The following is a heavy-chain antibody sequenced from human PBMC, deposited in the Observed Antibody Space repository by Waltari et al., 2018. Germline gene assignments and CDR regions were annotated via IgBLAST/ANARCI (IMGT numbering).Heavy chain of an antibody. D-gene: IGHD1-26*01. CDR3: ARGEGGANEY. Sequence: EVRLVESGGGLVQPGGSRRLFCAASGFPFRNYEMNWVRQAPGKGLEWLSYISSGASTIYYADSVKGRFTISRDNTKNSVYLQMDSLRAEDTAIYYCARGEGGANEYWGQGTLVTVS. V-gene: IGHV3-48*03. CDR1: GFPFRNYE. CDR2: ISSGASTI. J-gene: IGHJ4*02.